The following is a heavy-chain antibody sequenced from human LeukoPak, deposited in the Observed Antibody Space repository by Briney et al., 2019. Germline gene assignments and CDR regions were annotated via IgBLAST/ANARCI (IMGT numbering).Heavy chain of an antibody. CDR1: GGTSSSYA. CDR2: IIPIFGTA. Sequence: ASVKVSCKASGGTSSSYAISWVRQAPGQGLEWMGGIIPIFGTANYAQKFQGRVTITADESTSTAYMELSSLRSEDTAVYYCARDARHKYCSSASCYRGWFDPWGQGTLVTVSS. J-gene: IGHJ5*02. CDR3: ARDARHKYCSSASCYRGWFDP. D-gene: IGHD2-2*01. V-gene: IGHV1-69*13.